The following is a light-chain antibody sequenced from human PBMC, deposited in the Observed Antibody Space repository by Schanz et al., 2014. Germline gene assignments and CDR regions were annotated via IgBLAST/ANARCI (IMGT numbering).Light chain of an antibody. CDR1: NTDVGSTYL. CDR3: SSYTRSSTQV. CDR2: GGS. J-gene: IGLJ3*02. Sequence: QSALTQPASVSASPGQSITISCTGTNTDVGSTYLVSWYQQHPGEAPKLLILGGSIRPSGISDRFSGSRSANTASLTISGLQAEDEADYYCSSYTRSSTQVFGGGTKLTVL. V-gene: IGLV2-14*02.